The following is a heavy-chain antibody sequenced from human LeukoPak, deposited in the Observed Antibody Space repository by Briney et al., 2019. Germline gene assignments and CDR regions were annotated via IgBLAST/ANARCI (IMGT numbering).Heavy chain of an antibody. CDR3: ARGDVAAAGIYEENWFDP. V-gene: IGHV1-2*04. Sequence: GASVKVSCKASGYTFTSYGISWVRQAPGQGLEWMGWINPNSGGTNYAQKFQGWVTMTRDTSISTAYMELSRLRSDDTAVYYCARGDVAAAGIYEENWFDPWGQGTLVTVSS. D-gene: IGHD6-13*01. CDR2: INPNSGGT. CDR1: GYTFTSYG. J-gene: IGHJ5*02.